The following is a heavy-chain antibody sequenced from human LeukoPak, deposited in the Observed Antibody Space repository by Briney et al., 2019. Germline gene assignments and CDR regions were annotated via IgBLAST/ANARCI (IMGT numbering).Heavy chain of an antibody. D-gene: IGHD5-18*01. J-gene: IGHJ4*02. Sequence: SGGSLRLSCAASGFTVSSTYMNWVRQAPGKGLEWVSVIYSGGNTNYADSVKGRFTISRDNSKSTLYLQMNSLRAEDTAVYYCARGGYSFGFDYWGQGILVTVSS. CDR3: ARGGYSFGFDY. CDR2: IYSGGNT. CDR1: GFTVSSTY. V-gene: IGHV3-53*01.